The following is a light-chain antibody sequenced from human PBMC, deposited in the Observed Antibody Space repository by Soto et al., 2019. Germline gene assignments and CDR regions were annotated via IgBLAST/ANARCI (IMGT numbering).Light chain of an antibody. CDR2: GND. J-gene: IGLJ1*01. V-gene: IGLV1-51*01. CDR3: GAWDSSLSAQYV. CDR1: SSNIGNNF. Sequence: QSVLTQPPSVSAAPGQRVTISCSGSSSNIGNNFVSWNQQFPGTAPKVLIYGNDKRPSGISDRFSASTSATSATLVITGLLTGDEADYYCGAWDSSLSAQYVFGTGTKLTVL.